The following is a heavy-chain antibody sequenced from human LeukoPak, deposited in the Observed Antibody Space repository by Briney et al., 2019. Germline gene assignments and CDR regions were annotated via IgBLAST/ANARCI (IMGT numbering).Heavy chain of an antibody. D-gene: IGHD4-17*01. Sequence: PAGSLRLSCAAYGFTFSSYWMTWDRQAPGNRLEWVANIKQDGSEKYYVDSVKGRFTISRDNAKNSLYLQMDSLRAEDTAMYFCARDRGWGLRFLDYWGQGTLVTVSS. CDR1: GFTFSSYW. CDR2: IKQDGSEK. J-gene: IGHJ4*02. CDR3: ARDRGWGLRFLDY. V-gene: IGHV3-7*01.